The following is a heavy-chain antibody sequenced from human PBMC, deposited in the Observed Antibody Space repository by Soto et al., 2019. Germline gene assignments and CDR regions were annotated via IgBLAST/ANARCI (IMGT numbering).Heavy chain of an antibody. CDR2: IYYSGST. CDR3: ARHFVLMVYAIDY. J-gene: IGHJ4*02. Sequence: TETLHHTSPVSCGSISSTLYYWGRIRQPPGKGLEWIGSIYYSGSTYYNPSLKSRVTISVDTSKNQFSLKLSSVTAADTAVYYCARHFVLMVYAIDYWGQG. CDR1: CGSISSTLYY. V-gene: IGHV4-39*01. D-gene: IGHD2-8*01.